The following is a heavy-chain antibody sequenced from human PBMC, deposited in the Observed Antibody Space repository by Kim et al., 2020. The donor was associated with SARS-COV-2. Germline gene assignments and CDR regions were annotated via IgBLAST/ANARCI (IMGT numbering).Heavy chain of an antibody. CDR2: IYYSGST. Sequence: SETLSLTCTVSGGSISSSSYYWGWIRQPPEKGLEWIGSIYYSGSTYYNPSLKSRVTISVDTSKNQFSLKLSSVTAADTAVYYCARHGLVGGYAGYWGQGTLVTVSS. CDR1: GGSISSSSYY. CDR3: ARHGLVGGYAGY. D-gene: IGHD5-12*01. V-gene: IGHV4-39*01. J-gene: IGHJ4*02.